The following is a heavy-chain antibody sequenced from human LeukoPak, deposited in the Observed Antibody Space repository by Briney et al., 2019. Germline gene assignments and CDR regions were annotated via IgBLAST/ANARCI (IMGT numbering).Heavy chain of an antibody. CDR3: VFGDNSYFGY. D-gene: IGHD4-23*01. CDR1: GFTFRSYE. V-gene: IGHV3-48*03. Sequence: GGSLRLSCAASGFTFRSYEMNWVRQAPGKGLEWVSYSSRSGNTIYYADSVKGRFTISRDNAKNSLYLQMNSLGAEDTAIYYCVFGDNSYFGYWGQGTLVTVSS. CDR2: SSRSGNTI. J-gene: IGHJ4*02.